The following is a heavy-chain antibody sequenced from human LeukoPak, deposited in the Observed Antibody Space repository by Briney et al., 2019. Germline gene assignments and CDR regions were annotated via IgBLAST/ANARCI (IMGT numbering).Heavy chain of an antibody. J-gene: IGHJ5*02. CDR1: GGSFSGYY. CDR3: ARGASIAARLEWDWFDP. Sequence: SESLSLTCAVYGGSFSGYYWSWIRQPPGKGLECIGEINHSGSTNYNPSLKSRVTISVDTSKNQFSLKLSSVTAADTAVYYCARGASIAARLEWDWFDPWGQGTLVTVSS. V-gene: IGHV4-34*01. CDR2: INHSGST. D-gene: IGHD6-6*01.